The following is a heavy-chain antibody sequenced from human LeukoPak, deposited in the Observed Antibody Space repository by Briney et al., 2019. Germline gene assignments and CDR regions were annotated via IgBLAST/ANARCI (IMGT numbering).Heavy chain of an antibody. J-gene: IGHJ4*02. D-gene: IGHD1-1*01. V-gene: IGHV1-46*01. CDR2: IKVYGDTT. Sequence: SVKVSCKASGNTFTSFHIHWVRQAPGQGLEYMGIIKVYGDTTIYAQRFQGRITMTRDTSTSTVYMELSSLNSEDTAVYYCARESPSTFYFDYWGQGTLVTVSS. CDR3: ARESPSTFYFDY. CDR1: GNTFTSFH.